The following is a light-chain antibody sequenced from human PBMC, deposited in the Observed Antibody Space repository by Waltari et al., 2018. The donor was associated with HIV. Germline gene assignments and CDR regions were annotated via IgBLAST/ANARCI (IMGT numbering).Light chain of an antibody. J-gene: IGLJ3*02. CDR1: SSNIGSRT. CDR3: ATWDESLNGWV. V-gene: IGLV1-44*01. Sequence: QSVLTQSPSASGPPGQTVTITCSGGSSNIGSRTVTWYQHLPGKTPKLLIYRDNERPSGVPDRFSGSKSGTSASLGISGLQSEDEADYYCATWDESLNGWVFGGGTKLTVL. CDR2: RDN.